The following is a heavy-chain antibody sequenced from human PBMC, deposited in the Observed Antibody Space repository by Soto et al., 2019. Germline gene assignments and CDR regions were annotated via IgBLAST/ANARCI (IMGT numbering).Heavy chain of an antibody. D-gene: IGHD3-22*01. CDR1: GFTFSSYG. CDR3: AKNLYYYDSSGYYGLDAFDI. Sequence: PGGSLRLSCAASGFTFSSYGMHWVRQPPGKGLDWVAFISYDGSNKYYADSVKGRFTISRDNSKNTLYLQMNSLRTEDTAVYYCAKNLYYYDSSGYYGLDAFDIWGQGAMVTVSS. CDR2: ISYDGSNK. V-gene: IGHV3-30*18. J-gene: IGHJ3*02.